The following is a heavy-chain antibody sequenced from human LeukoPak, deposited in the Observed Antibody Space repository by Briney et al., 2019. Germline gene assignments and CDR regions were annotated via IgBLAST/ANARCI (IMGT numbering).Heavy chain of an antibody. D-gene: IGHD4-23*01. CDR1: GYSISSGYY. J-gene: IGHJ4*02. CDR3: ARRGDYGGNLDY. Sequence: SETLSLTCTVSGYSISSGYYWGWIRQPPGKGLEWIGYIYYSGSTNYNPSLKSRVTLSVDTSKNQFSLKLSSVTAADTAVYYCARRGDYGGNLDYWGQGTLVTVSS. V-gene: IGHV4-61*01. CDR2: IYYSGST.